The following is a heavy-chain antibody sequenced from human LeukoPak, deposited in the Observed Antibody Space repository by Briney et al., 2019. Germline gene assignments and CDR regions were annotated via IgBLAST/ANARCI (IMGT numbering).Heavy chain of an antibody. V-gene: IGHV3-53*01. CDR1: GFTVSSNY. CDR3: ARDNYDILTGYYNRYFDL. Sequence: GGSLRLSCAASGFTVSSNYMSWVRQAPGKGLEWVSVIYSGGSTYYADSVKGRFTISRDNSKNTLYLQMNSLRAEDTAVYYCARDNYDILTGYYNRYFDLWGRGTLVTVSS. CDR2: IYSGGST. J-gene: IGHJ2*01. D-gene: IGHD3-9*01.